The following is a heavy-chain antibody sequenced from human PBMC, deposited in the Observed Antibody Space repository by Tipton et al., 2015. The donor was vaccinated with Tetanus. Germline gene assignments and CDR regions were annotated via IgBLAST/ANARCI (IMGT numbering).Heavy chain of an antibody. D-gene: IGHD3-3*01. V-gene: IGHV3-23*01. CDR1: GFTFSSYA. Sequence: SLRLSCAASGFTFSSYAMSWVRQAPGKGLERVSAISGSGGSTYYADSVKGRFTISRDNSKNTLYLQMNSLRAEDTAVYYCAKVRGARIFGVVTPHYFDYWGQGTLVTVSS. CDR2: ISGSGGST. CDR3: AKVRGARIFGVVTPHYFDY. J-gene: IGHJ4*02.